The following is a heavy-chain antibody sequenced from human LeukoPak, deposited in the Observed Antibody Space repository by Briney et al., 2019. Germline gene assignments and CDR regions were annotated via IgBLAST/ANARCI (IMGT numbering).Heavy chain of an antibody. Sequence: GGSLRLSRAASGFTFSSYAMSWVRQAPGKGLEWVSGISGRGGSTYYADSVKGRFTISRHSSKLALYLQTDSLRSEGTAVCYGAKARSGWYGVEDYWGQGPLVTVPS. V-gene: IGHV3-23*01. D-gene: IGHD6-19*01. J-gene: IGHJ4*02. CDR2: ISGRGGST. CDR3: AKARSGWYGVEDY. CDR1: GFTFSSYA.